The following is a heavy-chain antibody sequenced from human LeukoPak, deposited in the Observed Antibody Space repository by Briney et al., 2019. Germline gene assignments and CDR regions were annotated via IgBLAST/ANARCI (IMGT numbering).Heavy chain of an antibody. Sequence: GGNLCLSCAASGFTLITFRMNWVRQAPGQGWGWGSSISSSSNYLYYADSVNGRFTASRDNAKNSLYLQMNNLRAEDTAVYYCASEYYYGSGTYFNSYVFNYWGQGTLDTVSS. CDR1: GFTLITFR. D-gene: IGHD3-10*01. CDR2: ISSSSNYL. V-gene: IGHV3-21*01. CDR3: ASEYYYGSGTYFNSYVFNY. J-gene: IGHJ4*02.